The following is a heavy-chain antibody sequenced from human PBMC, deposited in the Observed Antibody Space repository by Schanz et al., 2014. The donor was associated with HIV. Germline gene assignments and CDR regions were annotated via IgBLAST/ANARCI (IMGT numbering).Heavy chain of an antibody. CDR2: ISVNGATR. CDR1: GFTFTDNY. J-gene: IGHJ3*02. Sequence: VQLLESGGGLVQPGGSLRLSCAASGFTFTDNYMSWIRQAPGKGLEWLSYISVNGATREYADSVKGRFTISRDNGRNSLYLQMNSLRPEDTALYYCAKDIFYDSSGLNPGWGSFDIWGQGTLVTVSS. D-gene: IGHD3-22*01. CDR3: AKDIFYDSSGLNPGWGSFDI. V-gene: IGHV3-11*01.